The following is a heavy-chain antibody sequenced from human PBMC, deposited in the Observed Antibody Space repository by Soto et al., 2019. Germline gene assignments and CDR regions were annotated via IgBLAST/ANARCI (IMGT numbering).Heavy chain of an antibody. V-gene: IGHV4-31*03. CDR1: GGSISSGGYY. D-gene: IGHD4-17*01. CDR3: ARGGKMTTVTH. Sequence: SETLSLTCTVSGGSISSGGYYWSWIRQHPGKGLEWIGYIYYSGSTYYNPSLKSRVTISVDTSKNQFSLKLSSVTAADTAVYYCARGGKMTTVTHWGQGTLVTVSS. CDR2: IYYSGST. J-gene: IGHJ4*02.